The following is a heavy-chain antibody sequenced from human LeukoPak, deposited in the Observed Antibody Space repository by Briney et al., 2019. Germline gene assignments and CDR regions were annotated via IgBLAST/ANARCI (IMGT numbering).Heavy chain of an antibody. CDR2: TEYSGTNK. D-gene: IGHD3-10*01. J-gene: IGHJ3*01. CDR1: GFSFSNYI. CDR3: ARELAGEALDV. Sequence: GGSLRLSCAASGFSFSNYIMHWVRQAPGKGPEWVAVTEYSGTNKYYADSMKGRFTISRDNSKNTLFLQMISLRPEDTAIYYCARELAGEALDVWGQGTMVTVSS. V-gene: IGHV3-30-3*01.